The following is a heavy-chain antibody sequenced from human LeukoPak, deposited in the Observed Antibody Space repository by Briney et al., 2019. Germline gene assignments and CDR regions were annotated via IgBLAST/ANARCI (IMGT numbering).Heavy chain of an antibody. CDR1: GGSISSYY. V-gene: IGHV4-4*07. CDR2: IYTSGST. Sequence: PSETLSLTCTVSGGSISSYYWSWIRQPAGKGLEGIGRIYTSGSTNYNPSLKSRVTMSVDTSKDQFSLKLSSVAAADTAVYYCARDLRSQNSNYYYYYMDVWGKGTTVTVSS. CDR3: ARDLRSQNSNYYYYYMDV. D-gene: IGHD1-26*01. J-gene: IGHJ6*03.